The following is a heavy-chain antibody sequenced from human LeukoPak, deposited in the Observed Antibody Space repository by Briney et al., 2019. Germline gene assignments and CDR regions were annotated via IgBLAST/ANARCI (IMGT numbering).Heavy chain of an antibody. CDR1: GFTVSSNY. V-gene: IGHV3-53*01. Sequence: PGGSLRLSCAASGFTVSSNYMSWVRQAPGKGLEWVSVIYSGGSTYYADSVKGRFTISRDNSKNTLYLQMNSLRAEDTAVYYCARSTGYSYGSYYFDYWGQGTLVTVSS. D-gene: IGHD5-18*01. CDR3: ARSTGYSYGSYYFDY. CDR2: IYSGGST. J-gene: IGHJ4*02.